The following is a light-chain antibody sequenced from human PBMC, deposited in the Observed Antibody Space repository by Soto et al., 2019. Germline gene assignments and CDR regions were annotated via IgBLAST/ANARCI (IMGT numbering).Light chain of an antibody. CDR3: QQYGSSGT. V-gene: IGKV3-20*01. J-gene: IGKJ1*01. Sequence: EIVLTQSPGTLSLSPGERATLSCRASQSVSSYLLAWYQQKPGQAPRLLIYGASSRATGIPDRFSGSGSGTDFTLTISRLEPEDFAVYYCQQYGSSGTFGQGTKVDI. CDR1: QSVSSYL. CDR2: GAS.